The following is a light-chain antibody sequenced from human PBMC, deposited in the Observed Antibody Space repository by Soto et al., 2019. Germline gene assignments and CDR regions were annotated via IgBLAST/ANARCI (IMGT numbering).Light chain of an antibody. CDR1: SSDVGGYNY. CDR3: TSYAGGNNV. CDR2: EVN. V-gene: IGLV2-8*01. J-gene: IGLJ1*01. Sequence: QSALTQPPSASGSPGQSVTISCTGTSSDVGGYNYVSWYQQHPGKVPKLMVYEVNKRPSGVPDRFSGSKSVNTASLTVSGLQAEDEAEYYCTSYAGGNNVFGTGTKLTVL.